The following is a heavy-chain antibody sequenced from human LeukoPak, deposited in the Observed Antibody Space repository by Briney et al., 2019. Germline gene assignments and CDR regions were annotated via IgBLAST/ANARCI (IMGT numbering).Heavy chain of an antibody. D-gene: IGHD3-22*01. CDR3: ARGRDSDY. CDR1: GGSISSGDYY. Sequence: SSETLSLTCSVSGGSISSGDYYWSWIRQPPGKGLEWIEYIYYSGSTYYNPSLKSRVTISVDTSKNQFSLKLSSVTAADTAVYYCARGRDSDYWGQGTLVTASS. J-gene: IGHJ4*02. CDR2: IYYSGST. V-gene: IGHV4-30-4*08.